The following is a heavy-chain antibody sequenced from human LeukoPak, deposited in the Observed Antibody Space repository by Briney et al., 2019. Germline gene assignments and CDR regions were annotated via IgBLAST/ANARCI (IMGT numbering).Heavy chain of an antibody. CDR2: ISYDGSNK. Sequence: GGSLRLSCAASGFTFSSYAVHWVRQAPGTGLEWVAFISYDGSNKYYAHSVKGRFTISRDNSKSTLYLQMNSLRAEDTAVYYCARDLRWGFGSGSYYDYWGQGTLATVSS. CDR3: ARDLRWGFGSGSYYDY. CDR1: GFTFSSYA. J-gene: IGHJ4*02. V-gene: IGHV3-30-3*01. D-gene: IGHD3-10*01.